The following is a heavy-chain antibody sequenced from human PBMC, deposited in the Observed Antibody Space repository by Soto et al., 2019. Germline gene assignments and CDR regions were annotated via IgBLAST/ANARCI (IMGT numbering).Heavy chain of an antibody. J-gene: IGHJ3*02. CDR3: VKDNSIAARPDAFDI. D-gene: IGHD6-6*01. CDR2: IRSNGGSI. V-gene: IGHV3-64D*09. CDR1: GFTFSSYA. Sequence: GGSLRLSCSASGFTFSSYAMHWVRQAPGKGLEYVSGIRSNGGSIYYADSVKGRFTISRDNSKNTLYLQMSSLRAEDTAVNYCVKDNSIAARPDAFDIWGQGTMVTVSS.